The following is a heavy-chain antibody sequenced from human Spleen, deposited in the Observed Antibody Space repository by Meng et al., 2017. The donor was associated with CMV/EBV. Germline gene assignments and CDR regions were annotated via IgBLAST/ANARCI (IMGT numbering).Heavy chain of an antibody. V-gene: IGHV3-21*01. CDR2: LSSSTQYI. CDR1: GFTFSGSR. J-gene: IGHJ1*01. CDR3: ATREGMGYTSA. Sequence: CAASGFTFSGSRMNSVRPAPGKGLDWVSMLSSSTQYIYYADSVNGPFTISRDNAWNSLYLQMDSLRAEDSAVYYCATREGMGYTSAWGKGTLVTVSS. D-gene: IGHD6-19*01.